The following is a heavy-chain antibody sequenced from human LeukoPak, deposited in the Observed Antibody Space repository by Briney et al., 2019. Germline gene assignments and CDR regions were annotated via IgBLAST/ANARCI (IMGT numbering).Heavy chain of an antibody. CDR1: GGSLSTYY. V-gene: IGHV4-59*08. Sequence: SETLSLTCTVSGGSLSTYYWSWIRQPAGKGLEWVGYIYYSGSTDYNPSLKSRVTISVDTSKNQISLKLSSVTAADTAVYYCARTYCRGGSCHFDYWGQGTLVTVSS. J-gene: IGHJ4*02. CDR3: ARTYCRGGSCHFDY. CDR2: IYYSGST. D-gene: IGHD2-15*01.